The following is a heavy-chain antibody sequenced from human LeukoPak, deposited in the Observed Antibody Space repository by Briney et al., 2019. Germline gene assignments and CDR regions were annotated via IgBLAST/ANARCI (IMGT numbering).Heavy chain of an antibody. V-gene: IGHV3-33*01. D-gene: IGHD6-6*01. CDR1: GFTFSSYG. CDR2: IWYDGSNK. J-gene: IGHJ4*02. CDR3: ARDPRRYSSSAGYFDY. Sequence: GGSLRLSRAASGFTFSSYGMHWVRQAPGKGLEWVAVIWYDGSNKYYADSVKGRFTISRDNSKNTLYLQMNSLRAEDTAVYYCARDPRRYSSSAGYFDYWGQGTLVTVSS.